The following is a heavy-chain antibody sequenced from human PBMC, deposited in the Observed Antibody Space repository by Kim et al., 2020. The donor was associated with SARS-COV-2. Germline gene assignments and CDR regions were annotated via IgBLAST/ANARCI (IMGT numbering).Heavy chain of an antibody. CDR2: ISAYNGNT. Sequence: ASVKVSCKASGYTFTSYGISWVRQAPGQGLEWMGWISAYNGNTNYAQKLQGRVTMTTDTSTSTAYMELRSLRSDDTAVYYCARDFSFGGVIVTLFWFDPWGQGTLVTVSS. D-gene: IGHD3-16*02. CDR3: ARDFSFGGVIVTLFWFDP. CDR1: GYTFTSYG. J-gene: IGHJ5*02. V-gene: IGHV1-18*04.